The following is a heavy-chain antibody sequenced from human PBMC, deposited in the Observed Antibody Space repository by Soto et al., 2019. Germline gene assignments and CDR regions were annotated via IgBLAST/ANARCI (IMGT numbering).Heavy chain of an antibody. CDR3: AKGRGRGSPVSGGMDV. Sequence: EVQLVESGGGLVKPGGSLRLSCAASGFTLSTYNMNWVRQAPGKALEWVSSISSSSNHIYYADSVKGRFTISRDNANNSLYLETNRLRAEDTAIYYCAKGRGRGSPVSGGMDVWGQGTTVTVSS. D-gene: IGHD3-3*01. CDR2: ISSSSNHI. V-gene: IGHV3-21*01. CDR1: GFTLSTYN. J-gene: IGHJ6*02.